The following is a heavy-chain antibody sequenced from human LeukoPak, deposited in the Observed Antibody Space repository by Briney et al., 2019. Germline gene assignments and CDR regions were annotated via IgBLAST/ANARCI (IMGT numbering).Heavy chain of an antibody. V-gene: IGHV1-2*06. CDR1: GYTFTAYY. CDR2: INSKNGDT. CDR3: GRGIQSFDP. J-gene: IGHJ5*02. Sequence: ASVKVSCKASGYTFTAYYIHWVRQAPGQGLEWMGRINSKNGDTNYAQKFQDRVTMTRDTSMSAAYMEISRLIYDDTAVYYCGRGIQSFDPWGQGTLVTVSS.